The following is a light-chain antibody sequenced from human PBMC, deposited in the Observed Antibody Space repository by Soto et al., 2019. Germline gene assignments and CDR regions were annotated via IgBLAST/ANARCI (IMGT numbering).Light chain of an antibody. J-gene: IGLJ2*01. V-gene: IGLV2-8*01. CDR2: EVT. CDR1: SSNVGDYQF. Sequence: QSALTQPPSASGSPGQSVTISCTGTSSNVGDYQFVSWYQQHPGKAPKLMIYEVTKRPSGVPDRFSGSKSGNTASLTVSGHQNEDEADYGCSSYSGSNNPVVFGGGTKVTVL. CDR3: SSYSGSNNPVV.